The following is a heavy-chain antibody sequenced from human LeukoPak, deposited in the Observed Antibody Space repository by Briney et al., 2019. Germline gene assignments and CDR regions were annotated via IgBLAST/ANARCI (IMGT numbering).Heavy chain of an antibody. Sequence: SVTVSCKASGGTFSSYAISWVRQAPGQGLEWMGGIIPIFGTANYAQKFQGRVTITADESTSTAYMELRSLRSEDTAVYYCARGLPATAILFDYWGQGTMVTVSS. CDR2: IIPIFGTA. J-gene: IGHJ4*02. CDR3: ARGLPATAILFDY. D-gene: IGHD2-2*02. V-gene: IGHV1-69*13. CDR1: GGTFSSYA.